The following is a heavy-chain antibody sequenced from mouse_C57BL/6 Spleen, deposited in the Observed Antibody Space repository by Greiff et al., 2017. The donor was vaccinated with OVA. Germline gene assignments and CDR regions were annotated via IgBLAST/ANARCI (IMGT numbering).Heavy chain of an antibody. V-gene: IGHV1-64*01. CDR3: ARQGVYDYDGPYAMDY. CDR1: GYTFTSYW. D-gene: IGHD2-4*01. CDR2: IHPNSGST. J-gene: IGHJ4*01. Sequence: VKLQQPGAELVKPGASVKLSCKASGYTFTSYWMHWVKQRPGQGLEWIGMIHPNSGSTNYNEKFKSKATLTVDKSSSTAYMQLSSLTSEDSAVYYCARQGVYDYDGPYAMDYWGQGTSVTVSS.